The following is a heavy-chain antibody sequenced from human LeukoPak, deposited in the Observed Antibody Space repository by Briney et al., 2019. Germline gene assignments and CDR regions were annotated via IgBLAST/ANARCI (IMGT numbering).Heavy chain of an antibody. CDR2: IYPRGST. D-gene: IGHD3-9*01. CDR1: GDSISRGSYS. Sequence: PSQTLSLTCVVSGDSISRGSYSWTWIRQAPGKGLEWIGYIYPRGSTYYNPSLKSRVTMSVDTSKNQISLKLSSVTAADTAVYYCARSYNDILTGYTPPDYWGQGTLVTVSS. V-gene: IGHV4-30-2*01. CDR3: ARSYNDILTGYTPPDY. J-gene: IGHJ4*02.